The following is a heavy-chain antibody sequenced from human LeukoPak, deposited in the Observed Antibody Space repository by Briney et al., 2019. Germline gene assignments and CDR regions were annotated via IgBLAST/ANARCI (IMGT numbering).Heavy chain of an antibody. CDR1: GGSISSYY. D-gene: IGHD1-26*01. Sequence: SETLSLTCTVSGGSISSYYWNWIRQPPGKGLEWIGYIYCSGSTKYNPSLESRVTISVDSSQNQFSLKLSAVTAADTAVYYCARGVPQGWVHWFDPWGPGTLVTVSS. J-gene: IGHJ5*02. V-gene: IGHV4-59*01. CDR3: ARGVPQGWVHWFDP. CDR2: IYCSGST.